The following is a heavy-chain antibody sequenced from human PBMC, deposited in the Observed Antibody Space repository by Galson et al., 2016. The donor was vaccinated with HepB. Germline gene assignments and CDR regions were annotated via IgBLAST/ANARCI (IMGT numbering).Heavy chain of an antibody. CDR3: ARREYVNDAFDI. Sequence: SVKVSCKASGYTFSNYGISWVRQAPGQGPEWMGWISTSNGNTKYEQKLQGRLTMTTDTSTSTAYMELRSLRSDDTAVYYCARREYVNDAFDIWGQGTMVTVSS. D-gene: IGHD3-10*01. J-gene: IGHJ3*02. CDR1: GYTFSNYG. V-gene: IGHV1-18*01. CDR2: ISTSNGNT.